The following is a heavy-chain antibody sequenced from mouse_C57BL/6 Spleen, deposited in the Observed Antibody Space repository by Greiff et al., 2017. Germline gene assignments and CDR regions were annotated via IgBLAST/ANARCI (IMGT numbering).Heavy chain of an antibody. D-gene: IGHD1-1*01. CDR1: GYSITSGYY. J-gene: IGHJ2*01. V-gene: IGHV3-6*01. CDR2: ISYDGSN. CDR3: AREGGGSSYGAFDY. Sequence: EVQLMESGPGLVKPSQSLSLTCSVTGYSITSGYYWNWIRQFPGNKLEWMGYISYDGSNNYNPSLKNRSSITRDTSKNQFFLKLNSVTTEDTATYYCAREGGGSSYGAFDYWGQGTTLTVSS.